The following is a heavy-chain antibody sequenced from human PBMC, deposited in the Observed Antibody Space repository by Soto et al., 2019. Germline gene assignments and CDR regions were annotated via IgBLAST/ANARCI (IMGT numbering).Heavy chain of an antibody. Sequence: GGSLRLSCAASGFTFDDYAMHWVRQAPGKGLEWVSLISWDGGSTYYADSVKGRFTISRDNSKNSLYLQMNSLRAEDTALYYCAIDMEQLANYYYYGMDVWGQGTTVTVSS. CDR1: GFTFDDYA. CDR2: ISWDGGST. CDR3: AIDMEQLANYYYYGMDV. D-gene: IGHD6-13*01. V-gene: IGHV3-43D*03. J-gene: IGHJ6*02.